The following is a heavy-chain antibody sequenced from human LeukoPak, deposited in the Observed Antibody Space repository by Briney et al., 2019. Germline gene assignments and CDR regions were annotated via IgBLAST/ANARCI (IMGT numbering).Heavy chain of an antibody. CDR2: INYSGST. V-gene: IGHV4-59*08. J-gene: IGHJ3*02. D-gene: IGHD1-26*01. CDR3: ARNSRVGATLPDAFDI. CDR1: GGSSRSNY. Sequence: SETLSLTCTVSGGSSRSNYWSWIRQPPGKGQEWIGYINYSGSTNYNPSLKSRVTISVDTSKNQFSLKLSSVTAADTAVYYCARNSRVGATLPDAFDIWGQGTMVTVSS.